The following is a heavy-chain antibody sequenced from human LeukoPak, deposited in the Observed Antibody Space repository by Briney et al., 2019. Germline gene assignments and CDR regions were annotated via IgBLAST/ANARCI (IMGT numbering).Heavy chain of an antibody. J-gene: IGHJ4*02. D-gene: IGHD3-10*01. CDR1: GGSFSGYY. Sequence: SETLSLTCAVYGGSFSGYYWSWIRQPPGKGLEWIGEINHSGSTNYNPSLKSRVTISVDTSKNQFSLKLSSVTAADTAVYYCARHWELLPFDYWGQGTLVTVSS. CDR3: ARHWELLPFDY. V-gene: IGHV4-34*01. CDR2: INHSGST.